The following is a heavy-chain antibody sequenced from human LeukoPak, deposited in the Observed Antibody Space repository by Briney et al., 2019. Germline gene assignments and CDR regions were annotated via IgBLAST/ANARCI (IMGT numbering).Heavy chain of an antibody. CDR2: IYYSGST. D-gene: IGHD6-19*01. CDR3: ARHSSGYSSGWYFGTGGGAVDY. J-gene: IGHJ4*02. CDR1: GGSISSSSYY. V-gene: IGHV4-39*01. Sequence: SETLSLTCTVSGGSISSSSYYWGWIRQPPGKGLEWIGSIYYSGSTYYNPSLKSRVTISVDTSKNQFSLKLSSVTAADTAVHYCARHSSGYSSGWYFGTGGGAVDYWGQGTLVTVSS.